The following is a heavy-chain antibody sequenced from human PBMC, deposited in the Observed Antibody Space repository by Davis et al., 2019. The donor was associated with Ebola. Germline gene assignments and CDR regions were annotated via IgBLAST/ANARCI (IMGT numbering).Heavy chain of an antibody. CDR3: ARHYFDSSGDIPLGY. D-gene: IGHD3-22*01. V-gene: IGHV5-51*01. Sequence: GESLKISCKGSGYSFSSYWIAWARQMPGKGLEWMGIIFPSDSDTRYSPSFQDQVTISADKSIDTAYLQWSSLKASDTAMYYCARHYFDSSGDIPLGYWGQGTLVSVSS. J-gene: IGHJ4*02. CDR1: GYSFSSYW. CDR2: IFPSDSDT.